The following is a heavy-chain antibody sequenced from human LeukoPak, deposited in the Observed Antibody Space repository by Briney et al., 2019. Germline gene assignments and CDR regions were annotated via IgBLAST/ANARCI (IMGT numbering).Heavy chain of an antibody. V-gene: IGHV1-69*06. Sequence: SVKVSCKASGGTFSSYAISWVRQAPGQGLEWMGGIIPIFGTANYAQKFQGRVTITADKSTSTVYMELSSLRSEDTAVYYCAREGQLERRRSWFDPWGQGTLVTVSS. CDR3: AREGQLERRRSWFDP. CDR2: IIPIFGTA. D-gene: IGHD1-1*01. CDR1: GGTFSSYA. J-gene: IGHJ5*02.